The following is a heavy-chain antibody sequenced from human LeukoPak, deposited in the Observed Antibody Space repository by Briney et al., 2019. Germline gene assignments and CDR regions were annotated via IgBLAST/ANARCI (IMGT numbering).Heavy chain of an antibody. J-gene: IGHJ4*02. Sequence: GESLRLSCAASGFTFSSYTMHWVRQAPGKGLDWVAVISYDGSNKLYADSVKGRFTISRDNSKNTLYLQMNSLRVEDTAVYYCAKDRGIISDYWGQGTLVTVSS. V-gene: IGHV3-30*04. D-gene: IGHD3-10*01. CDR1: GFTFSSYT. CDR3: AKDRGIISDY. CDR2: ISYDGSNK.